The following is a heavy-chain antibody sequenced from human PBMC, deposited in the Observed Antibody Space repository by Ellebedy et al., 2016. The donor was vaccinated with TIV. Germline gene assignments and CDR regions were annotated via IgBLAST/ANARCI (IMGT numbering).Heavy chain of an antibody. Sequence: AASVKVSCKASGGTFSSYAISWVRQAPGQGLEWMGGIIPIFGTANYAQKFQGRVTITADESTSTAYMELSSLRSEDTAVYYCASTTTTLNDYWGQGTLVTVSS. CDR1: GGTFSSYA. D-gene: IGHD5/OR15-5a*01. V-gene: IGHV1-69*13. CDR2: IIPIFGTA. CDR3: ASTTTTLNDY. J-gene: IGHJ4*02.